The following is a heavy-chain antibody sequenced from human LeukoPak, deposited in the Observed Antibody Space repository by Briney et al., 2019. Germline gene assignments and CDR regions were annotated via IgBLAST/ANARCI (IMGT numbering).Heavy chain of an antibody. CDR1: GFTFSNYA. V-gene: IGHV3-23*01. CDR2: ISGSGDST. D-gene: IGHD3-22*01. J-gene: IGHJ4*02. CDR3: VKDGDTSGYSGYYFDS. Sequence: GGSLRLSCAASGFTFSNYAMSWVRQAPGRGLEWVSGISGSGDSTYYVDSVKGRFTITRDNSKNTLYLQMNSLRAEDTAVYYCVKDGDTSGYSGYYFDSWGQGTLVTVSS.